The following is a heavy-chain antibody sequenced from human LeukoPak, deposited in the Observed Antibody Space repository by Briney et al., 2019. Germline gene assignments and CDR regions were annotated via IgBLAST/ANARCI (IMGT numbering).Heavy chain of an antibody. CDR1: GFTFSSYW. J-gene: IGHJ4*02. D-gene: IGHD3-3*01. CDR2: IKEDGSEK. Sequence: GGSLRLSCAASGFTFSSYWMTWVRQAPGKGLEWVANIKEDGSEKYYVDSVKGRFTISGDNAKNSLYLQMNSLRAEDTAVYYCASRYYAFWRPFDYWGQGTLVTVSS. V-gene: IGHV3-7*01. CDR3: ASRYYAFWRPFDY.